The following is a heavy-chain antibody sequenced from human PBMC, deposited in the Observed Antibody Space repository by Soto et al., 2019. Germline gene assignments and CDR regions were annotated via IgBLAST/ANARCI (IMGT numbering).Heavy chain of an antibody. CDR1: GFTFSSYA. D-gene: IGHD6-13*01. V-gene: IGHV3-30-3*01. CDR3: ARLFGYSRDNWFDP. Sequence: QVQLVESGGGVVQPGRSLRLSCAASGFTFSSYAMHWVRQAPGKGLEWVAVISYDESNKYYADSVKGRFTISRDNSKNTLYLQMNSLRAEDTAVYYCARLFGYSRDNWFDPWGQGTLVTVSS. J-gene: IGHJ5*02. CDR2: ISYDESNK.